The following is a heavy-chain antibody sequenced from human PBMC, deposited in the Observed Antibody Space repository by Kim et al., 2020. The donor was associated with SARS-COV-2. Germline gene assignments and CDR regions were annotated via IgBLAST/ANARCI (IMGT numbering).Heavy chain of an antibody. CDR2: ISAYSGNT. J-gene: IGHJ4*02. V-gene: IGHV1-18*01. CDR1: GYTFTSYG. CDR3: ARDLAAGLNGSGGLY. D-gene: IGHD3-10*01. Sequence: ASVKVSCKASGYTFTSYGINWVRQAPGQGLEWMGWISAYSGNTNYAQRLQGRVTMTTDTSTSTAYMELRSLRSDDTAVYYCARDLAAGLNGSGGLYWGQGTLVTVSS.